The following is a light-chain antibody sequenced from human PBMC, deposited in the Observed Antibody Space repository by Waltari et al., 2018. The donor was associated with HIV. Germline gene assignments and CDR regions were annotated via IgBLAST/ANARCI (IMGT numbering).Light chain of an antibody. J-gene: IGLJ3*02. CDR3: ATWDDSLSARV. CDR2: KND. Sequence: QSIVTQPPSASGTPGPKVTLSCSGSTSNIGSQYVYWYQQFPGAAPQLLIYKNDQRPSGVPDRFSGSKSDTSAFLAISGLRSEDEGDYYCATWDDSLSARVFGGGTKLTVL. CDR1: TSNIGSQY. V-gene: IGLV1-47*01.